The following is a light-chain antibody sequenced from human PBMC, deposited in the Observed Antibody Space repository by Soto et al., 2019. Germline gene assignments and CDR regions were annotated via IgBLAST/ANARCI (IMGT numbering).Light chain of an antibody. Sequence: EIVLTQSAGTLSLSPGERATLSCRASQSFISSYLAWYHQKPGQAPRLLIYGASSRATGIPDRFSGSGSGTDFTLTISRLEPEDFAVYYCQQYGSSPITFGQGTRLEIK. CDR1: QSFISSY. CDR2: GAS. V-gene: IGKV3-20*01. CDR3: QQYGSSPIT. J-gene: IGKJ5*01.